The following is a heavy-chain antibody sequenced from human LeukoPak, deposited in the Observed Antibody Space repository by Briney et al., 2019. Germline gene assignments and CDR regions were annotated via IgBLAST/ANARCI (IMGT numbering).Heavy chain of an antibody. CDR1: GFTFSSYS. Sequence: PGGSLRLSCAASGFTFSSYSMNWVRQAPGKGLEWVSSISSSSSYIYYADSAKGRFTIFRDNAKNSLYPQMNSRRAEDTAVYYCARVDFSKVPYYMDVWGKGTTVTVSS. D-gene: IGHD3/OR15-3a*01. J-gene: IGHJ6*03. CDR3: ARVDFSKVPYYMDV. CDR2: ISSSSSYI. V-gene: IGHV3-21*01.